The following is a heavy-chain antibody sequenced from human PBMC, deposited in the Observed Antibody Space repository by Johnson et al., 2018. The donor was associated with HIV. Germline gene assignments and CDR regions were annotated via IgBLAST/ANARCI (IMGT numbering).Heavy chain of an antibody. J-gene: IGHJ3*02. CDR3: AREAYCSGGSCYDAFDI. V-gene: IGHV3-66*01. D-gene: IGHD2-15*01. CDR1: GFTVSSNY. CDR2: IYSGGST. Sequence: VQLVESGGGLVQPGGSLRLSCAASGFTVSSNYMSWVRQAPGKGLEWVSVIYSGGSTYYADDVKGRFTISRDNSKNTLYLQMNSLRAEDTAVYYCAREAYCSGGSCYDAFDIWGQGTMVTVSS.